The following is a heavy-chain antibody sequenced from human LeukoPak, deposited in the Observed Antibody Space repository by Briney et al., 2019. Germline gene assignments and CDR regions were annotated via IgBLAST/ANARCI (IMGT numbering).Heavy chain of an antibody. Sequence: PGGSLRLSCAASGFAFSNYDMLWVRQVTGKGLEWVSAINTAADTYYPDSVKGRFTISRENAKSSLHLQMNSLRVGDTAVYYCVRAPPGTGWLIDHWGQGTLVAVSS. J-gene: IGHJ4*02. CDR1: GFAFSNYD. V-gene: IGHV3-13*04. CDR2: INTAADT. D-gene: IGHD6-19*01. CDR3: VRAPPGTGWLIDH.